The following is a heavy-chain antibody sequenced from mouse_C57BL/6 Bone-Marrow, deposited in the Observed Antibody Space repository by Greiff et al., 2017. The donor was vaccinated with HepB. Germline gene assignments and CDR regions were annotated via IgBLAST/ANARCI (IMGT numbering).Heavy chain of an antibody. D-gene: IGHD5-1*01. Sequence: VQLQQSGAELVRPGASVKLSCKASGYTFTDYYINWVKQRPGQGLEWIARIYPGSGNTYYNEKFKGKATLTAEKSSSTAYMQLSSLTSEDSAVYFCARSGDLPFDYWGQGTTLTVSS. V-gene: IGHV1-76*01. CDR2: IYPGSGNT. CDR3: ARSGDLPFDY. CDR1: GYTFTDYY. J-gene: IGHJ2*01.